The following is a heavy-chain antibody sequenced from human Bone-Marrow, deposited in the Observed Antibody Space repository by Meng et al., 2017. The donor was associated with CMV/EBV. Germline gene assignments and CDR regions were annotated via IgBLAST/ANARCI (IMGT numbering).Heavy chain of an antibody. CDR1: GFTFSRYG. Sequence: GESLKISCATSGFTFSRYGLYWVRQAPGKGLEWVAFIPNDGSKKLYADFVKGRFTVFRDNSKNTLHLQMNSLRAEDTAVYYCAREIVGATRWFDPWGQGTRVTVSS. CDR3: AREIVGATRWFDP. J-gene: IGHJ5*02. CDR2: IPNDGSKK. D-gene: IGHD1-26*01. V-gene: IGHV3-30*02.